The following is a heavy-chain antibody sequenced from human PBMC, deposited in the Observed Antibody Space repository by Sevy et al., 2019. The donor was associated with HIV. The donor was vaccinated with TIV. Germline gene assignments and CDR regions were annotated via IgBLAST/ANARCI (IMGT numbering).Heavy chain of an antibody. CDR1: GYTFTSYD. J-gene: IGHJ6*02. D-gene: IGHD3-22*01. CDR2: MNPNSGNT. CDR3: ASMTSEYYYDSSGYYRYYYYGMDV. V-gene: IGHV1-8*01. Sequence: ASVKVSCKASGYTFTSYDINCVRQATGQGLEWMGWMNPNSGNTGYAQKFQGRVTMTRNTSISTAYMELSSLRSEDTAVYYCASMTSEYYYDSSGYYRYYYYGMDVWGQGTTVTVSS.